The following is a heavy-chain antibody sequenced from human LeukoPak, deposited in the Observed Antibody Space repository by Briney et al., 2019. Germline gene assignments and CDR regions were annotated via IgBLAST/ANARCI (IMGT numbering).Heavy chain of an antibody. D-gene: IGHD3-9*01. CDR3: AKGYYFDILSGYSSLDS. CDR2: IRCDGFNK. CDR1: GFTFSSYA. Sequence: GGSLRLSCAASGFTFSSYAMHWVRQAPGKGLEWVAFIRCDGFNKYYADSVKGRFTISRDDSKNTLYLQMNSLRAEDTAAYYCAKGYYFDILSGYSSLDSWGQGTLVTVSS. V-gene: IGHV3-30*02. J-gene: IGHJ4*02.